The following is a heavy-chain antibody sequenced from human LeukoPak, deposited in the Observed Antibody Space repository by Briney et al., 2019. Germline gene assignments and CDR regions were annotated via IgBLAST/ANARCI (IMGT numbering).Heavy chain of an antibody. V-gene: IGHV3-11*04. Sequence: GGSLRLSCAASGFTFSDYYMSWIRQAPGKGLEWVSYITSTGSTIYYADSVKGRFTISRDNAKNSLYLQMNSLRAEDTALYYCARDRPLFDYTPPFFDYWGQGTLVTVSS. D-gene: IGHD4-11*01. CDR3: ARDRPLFDYTPPFFDY. CDR1: GFTFSDYY. J-gene: IGHJ4*02. CDR2: ITSTGSTI.